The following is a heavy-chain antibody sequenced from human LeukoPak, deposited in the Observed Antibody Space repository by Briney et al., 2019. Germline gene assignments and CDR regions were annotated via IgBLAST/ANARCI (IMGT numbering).Heavy chain of an antibody. CDR2: IKSKTDGGTT. CDR1: GFTFSNAW. D-gene: IGHD2-15*01. Sequence: GGSLRLSCAASGFTFSNAWMSWVRQAPGKGLEWVGRIKSKTDGGTTDYAAPVKGRFTISRDVSKNTLYLQMNSLKTEDTAVYYRTTDRRVFRVAATDENDYWGQGTLVTVSS. J-gene: IGHJ4*02. V-gene: IGHV3-15*01. CDR3: TTDRRVFRVAATDENDY.